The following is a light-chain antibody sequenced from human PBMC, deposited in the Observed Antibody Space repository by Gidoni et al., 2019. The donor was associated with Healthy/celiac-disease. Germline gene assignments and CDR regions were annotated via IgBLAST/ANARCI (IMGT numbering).Light chain of an antibody. J-gene: IGKJ2*01. CDR2: LGS. Sequence: DIVMTQSALSLRVTPGEPASISCRSSQSLLHRIGYNYLDWYLQKPGQSPQLLIYLGSNRASGVPDRFSGSGSGTDFTLKISRVEAEDVGVYYCMQALQTPYTFGQGTKLEIK. CDR1: QSLLHRIGYNY. CDR3: MQALQTPYT. V-gene: IGKV2-28*01.